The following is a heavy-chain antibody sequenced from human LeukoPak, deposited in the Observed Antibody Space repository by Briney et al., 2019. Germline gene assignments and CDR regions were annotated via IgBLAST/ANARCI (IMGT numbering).Heavy chain of an antibody. CDR3: ARFEDDGDYFDY. Sequence: GGSLRLSCAASGFTFSNFWMTWVRQAPGKGLEWVAIIKQDGSQKYYVDSVKGRLTISRDNAKNSLYLQMNSLRAEDTAVYYCARFEDDGDYFDYWGQGTLVTVSS. V-gene: IGHV3-7*01. D-gene: IGHD2-15*01. CDR2: IKQDGSQK. CDR1: GFTFSNFW. J-gene: IGHJ4*02.